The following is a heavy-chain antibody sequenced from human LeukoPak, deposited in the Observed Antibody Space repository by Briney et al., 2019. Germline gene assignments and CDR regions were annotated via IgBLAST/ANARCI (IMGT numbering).Heavy chain of an antibody. D-gene: IGHD2-2*01. CDR1: GRSLGSGSYY. CDR2: IYTSGST. CDR3: ARERAPIVVVPAARDFDY. Sequence: SQTLSLTRPVSGRSLGSGSYYWGWLRQPAGKGSEWIGRIYTSGSTNYNPSLKSRVTISVDTSKNQFSLKLSSVTAADTAVYYCARERAPIVVVPAARDFDYWGQGTLVTVSS. V-gene: IGHV4-61*02. J-gene: IGHJ4*02.